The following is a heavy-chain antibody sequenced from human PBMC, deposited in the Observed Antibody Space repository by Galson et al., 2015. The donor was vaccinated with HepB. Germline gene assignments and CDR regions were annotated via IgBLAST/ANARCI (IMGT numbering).Heavy chain of an antibody. J-gene: IGHJ4*02. CDR3: TSGLAAIRY. CDR1: GDSVSSNLAA. V-gene: IGHV6-1*01. Sequence: CAISGDSVSSNLAAWNWIRQSPSRGLEYLGRTYYRSKWYHEYAVSVKSRISINPDTSRNHFSLHLNSVTPEDTAVYYCTSGLAAIRYWSQGTLVTVSS. CDR2: TYYRSKWYH. D-gene: IGHD5-12*01.